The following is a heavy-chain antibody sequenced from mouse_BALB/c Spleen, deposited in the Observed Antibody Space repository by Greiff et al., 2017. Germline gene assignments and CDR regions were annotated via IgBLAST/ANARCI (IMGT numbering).Heavy chain of an antibody. Sequence: DVQLVESGGGLVKPGGSLKLSCAASGFTFSSYAMSWVRQSPEKRLEWVAYISSGSSTIYYADTVKGRFTISRDNPKNTLFLQMTSLRSEDTAMYYCARSHYRYEREGFDYWGQGTTLTVSS. CDR3: ARSHYRYEREGFDY. J-gene: IGHJ2*01. V-gene: IGHV5-17*02. CDR1: GFTFSSYA. CDR2: ISSGSSTI. D-gene: IGHD2-14*01.